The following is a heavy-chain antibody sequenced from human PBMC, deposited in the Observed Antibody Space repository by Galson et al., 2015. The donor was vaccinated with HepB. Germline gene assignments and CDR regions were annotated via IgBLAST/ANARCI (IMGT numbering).Heavy chain of an antibody. Sequence: SVKVSCKASGGTFSSYAISWVRQAPGQGLEWMGGIIPIFGTANYAQKFQGRVTITADESTSTAYMELSSLRSEDTAVYYCARGTRRMERRGSSNNWFDPWGQGTPVTVSS. CDR2: IIPIFGTA. CDR1: GGTFSSYA. CDR3: ARGTRRMERRGSSNNWFDP. J-gene: IGHJ5*02. D-gene: IGHD1-1*01. V-gene: IGHV1-69*13.